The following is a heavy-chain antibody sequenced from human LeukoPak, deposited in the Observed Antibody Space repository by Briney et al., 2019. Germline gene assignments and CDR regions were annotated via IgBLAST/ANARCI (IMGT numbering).Heavy chain of an antibody. CDR1: GFTLSSSW. D-gene: IGHD3-3*01. CDR2: MDTDGNTT. J-gene: IGHJ4*02. Sequence: GGSLRLSCAASGFTLSSSWMHWVRQAPGKGLVWVSRMDTDGNTTTYADSVKGRFTISRDNAKNTLYLQMNSLRAEDTAVYYCARGNDFWSLDYWGQGTLVTVSS. CDR3: ARGNDFWSLDY. V-gene: IGHV3-74*03.